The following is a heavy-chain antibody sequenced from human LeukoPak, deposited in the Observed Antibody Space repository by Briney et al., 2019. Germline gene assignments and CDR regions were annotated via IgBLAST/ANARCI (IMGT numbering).Heavy chain of an antibody. J-gene: IGHJ4*02. D-gene: IGHD2-2*01. V-gene: IGHV4-30-2*02. CDR3: ARSPYQLPYPFDY. Sequence: PSETLSLTCTVSGGSISSGGYYWSWIRQPPGKGLEWIGYIYHSGSTYYNPSLKSRVTISVDTSKNQFSLKLSSVTAADTAVYYCARSPYQLPYPFDYWGQGTLVTVSS. CDR1: GGSISSGGYY. CDR2: IYHSGST.